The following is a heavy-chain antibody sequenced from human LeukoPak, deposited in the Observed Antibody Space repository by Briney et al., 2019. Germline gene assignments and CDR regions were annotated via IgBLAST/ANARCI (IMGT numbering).Heavy chain of an antibody. CDR1: GGSFSGYY. Sequence: PETLSLTCAVYGGSFSGYYWSWIRQPPGKGLEWIGEINHSGSINYNPSLKSRVTISVDTSKNQFSLKLNSVTAADTAVYYCARGRKRFDPWGQGTLVTVSS. CDR2: INHSGSI. CDR3: ARGRKRFDP. J-gene: IGHJ5*02. V-gene: IGHV4-34*01.